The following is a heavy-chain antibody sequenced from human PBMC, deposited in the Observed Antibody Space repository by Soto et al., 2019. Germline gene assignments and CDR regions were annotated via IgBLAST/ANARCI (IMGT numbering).Heavy chain of an antibody. V-gene: IGHV4-59*01. CDR1: GGSISSYY. CDR3: ARGSGWELLDLFGWFDP. J-gene: IGHJ5*02. Sequence: SETLSLTCTVSGGSISSYYWSWIRQPPGKGLEWIGYIYYSGSTNYNPSLKSRVTISVDTSKNQFSLKLSSVTAADTAVYYCARGSGWELLDLFGWFDPWGQGTLVTVSS. D-gene: IGHD1-26*01. CDR2: IYYSGST.